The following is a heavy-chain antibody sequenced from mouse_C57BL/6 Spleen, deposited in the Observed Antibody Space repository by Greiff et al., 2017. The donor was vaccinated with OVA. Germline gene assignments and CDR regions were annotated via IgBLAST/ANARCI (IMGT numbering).Heavy chain of an antibody. D-gene: IGHD1-1*01. V-gene: IGHV7-3*01. CDR3: ARLDYGSSYWYFDV. CDR1: GFTFTDYY. CDR2: IRNKANGYTT. Sequence: EVKVEESGGGLVQPGGSLSLSCAASGFTFTDYYMSWVRQPPGKALEWLGFIRNKANGYTTEYSASVKGRFTISRDNSQSILYLQMNALRAEDSATYYGARLDYGSSYWYFDVWGTGTTVTVSS. J-gene: IGHJ1*03.